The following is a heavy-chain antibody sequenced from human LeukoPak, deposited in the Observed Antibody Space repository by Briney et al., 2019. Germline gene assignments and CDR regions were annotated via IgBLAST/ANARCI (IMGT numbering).Heavy chain of an antibody. CDR2: MNPNTANT. Sequence: ASVKVSCKASGYTFTNYNMHWVRQAPGQGLEWMGWMNPNTANTGYAQKFQGRVTITRNTSISTSYMELNSLRSEDTAVYYCARGEYSGSYYYFAYWGQGTLVTVSS. J-gene: IGHJ4*02. V-gene: IGHV1-8*03. CDR3: ARGEYSGSYYYFAY. D-gene: IGHD1-26*01. CDR1: GYTFTNYN.